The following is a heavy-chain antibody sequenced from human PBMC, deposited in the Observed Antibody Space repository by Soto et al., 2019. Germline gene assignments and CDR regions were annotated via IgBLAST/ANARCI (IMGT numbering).Heavy chain of an antibody. D-gene: IGHD5-18*01. J-gene: IGHJ6*02. Sequence: SATLSLTCTFSCCSIHSSSCYWGWIRQPPGKGLEWIGSIYYSGSTYYNPSLKSRVTISVDTSKNQFSLKLSSVTAADTAVYYCACIFSGGYGYGFYYYGMDVWGQGTTVT. CDR1: CCSIHSSSCY. CDR2: IYYSGST. CDR3: ACIFSGGYGYGFYYYGMDV. V-gene: IGHV4-39*01.